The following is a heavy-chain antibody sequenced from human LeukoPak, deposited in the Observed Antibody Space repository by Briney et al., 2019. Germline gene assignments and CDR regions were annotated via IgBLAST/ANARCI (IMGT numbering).Heavy chain of an antibody. CDR2: IIPIFGTA. J-gene: IGHJ4*02. V-gene: IGHV1-69*13. Sequence: GASVKVSCKASGDTFSSYAISWVRQAPGQGLEWMGGIIPIFGTANYAQKFQGRVTITADESTSTAYMELSSLRSEDTAVYYCARAPGHCSGGSCYSQDYWGQGTLVTVSS. CDR1: GDTFSSYA. CDR3: ARAPGHCSGGSCYSQDY. D-gene: IGHD2-15*01.